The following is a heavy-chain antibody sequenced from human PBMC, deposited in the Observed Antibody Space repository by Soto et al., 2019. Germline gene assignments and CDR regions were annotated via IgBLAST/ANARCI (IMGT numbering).Heavy chain of an antibody. CDR3: ARDRIQFSVDV. CDR1: GGSINSGGHY. V-gene: IGHV4-31*03. Sequence: QVQLQESGPGLVKPSQTLSLTCSVSGGSINSGGHYWSWIRQHPGKGLEWIGHIYKTGSTDFNPSLKDRLTISIDTSKNQFSLSLMSVTDADTAVYYCARDRIQFSVDVWGQGTTVTVSS. J-gene: IGHJ6*02. D-gene: IGHD5-18*01. CDR2: IYKTGST.